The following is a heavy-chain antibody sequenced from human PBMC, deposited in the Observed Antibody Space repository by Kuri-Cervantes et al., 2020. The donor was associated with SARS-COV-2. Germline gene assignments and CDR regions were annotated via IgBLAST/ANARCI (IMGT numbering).Heavy chain of an antibody. CDR3: AREGHDYSNLRTPYYYYYYMDV. D-gene: IGHD4-11*01. V-gene: IGHV3-11*04. J-gene: IGHJ6*03. CDR1: GFTFSDYY. Sequence: GGSLRLCCAASGFTFSDYYMSWIRQAPGKGLEWVSYISSSGSTIYYADSVKGRFTISRDNAKNSLYLQMNSLRAEDTAVYYGAREGHDYSNLRTPYYYYYYMDVWGKGTTVTVSS. CDR2: ISSSGSTI.